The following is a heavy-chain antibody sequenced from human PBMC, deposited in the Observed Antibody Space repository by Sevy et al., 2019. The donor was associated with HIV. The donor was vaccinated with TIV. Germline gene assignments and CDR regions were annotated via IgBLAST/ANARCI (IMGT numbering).Heavy chain of an antibody. D-gene: IGHD3-9*01. CDR2: INPNSGGT. CDR3: ARVHDILTGYDYYYMDV. V-gene: IGHV1-2*02. CDR1: GYTFTGYY. Sequence: ASVKVSCKASGYTFTGYYMHWVRQAPGQGLEWMGWINPNSGGTNYAQKFQGRVTMTRDTSISTAYMELSRLRSDDTAVYYCARVHDILTGYDYYYMDVWGKGTTVTVSS. J-gene: IGHJ6*03.